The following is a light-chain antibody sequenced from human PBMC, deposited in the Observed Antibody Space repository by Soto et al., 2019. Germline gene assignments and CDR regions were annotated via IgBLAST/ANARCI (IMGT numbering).Light chain of an antibody. Sequence: QSVLTQPPSVSGAPRQRVTISCTGSSSNIGAGYDVHWYQQLPGTAPKLLIYGNSNRPSGVPDRFSGSKSGASASLAITGLQAEDEAYYYCQSYDISLTTWVFGGGTKLTVL. J-gene: IGLJ3*02. CDR3: QSYDISLTTWV. V-gene: IGLV1-40*01. CDR2: GNS. CDR1: SSNIGAGYD.